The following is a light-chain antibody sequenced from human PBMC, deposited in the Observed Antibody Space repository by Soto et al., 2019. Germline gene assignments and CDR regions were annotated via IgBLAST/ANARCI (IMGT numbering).Light chain of an antibody. V-gene: IGKV3-20*01. J-gene: IGKJ1*01. CDR3: QQYGSSSWT. Sequence: EIMLTMALTTLPYTPGERATLSCRPSQSVSSSYLAWYQQKPGQAPRLLIYGASSRATGIPDRFSGSGSGTEFTLTISRLEPENFAVYYCQQYGSSSWTFGQGTKVDI. CDR2: GAS. CDR1: QSVSSSY.